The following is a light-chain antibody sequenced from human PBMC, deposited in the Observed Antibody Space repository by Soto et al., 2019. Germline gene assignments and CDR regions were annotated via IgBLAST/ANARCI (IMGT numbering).Light chain of an antibody. Sequence: IQMTQSPTSVSASVGDTVTITCRASQDISDWLAWYQQKPGRAPKLLISNVFKLQPEVSSRFSGSGFGTDFTLTINSLQPEDFATYLCQQGRRLPFDFGQGTKLDI. CDR2: NVF. J-gene: IGKJ2*01. V-gene: IGKV1D-12*01. CDR3: QQGRRLPFD. CDR1: QDISDW.